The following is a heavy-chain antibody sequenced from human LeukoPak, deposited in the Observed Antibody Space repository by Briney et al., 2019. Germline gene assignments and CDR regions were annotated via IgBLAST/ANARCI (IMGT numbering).Heavy chain of an antibody. CDR2: ISSDGGNR. Sequence: GGSLRLSCAASGFTFSSYAMHWVRRAPGKALEWVATISSDGGNRYYSDSVKGRFTISRDNSKNTLYLQMNSLRPEDTAVFHCARGRAVTGSTVIDYWGQETLVTVSS. J-gene: IGHJ4*02. CDR1: GFTFSSYA. D-gene: IGHD6-19*01. CDR3: ARGRAVTGSTVIDY. V-gene: IGHV3-30-3*01.